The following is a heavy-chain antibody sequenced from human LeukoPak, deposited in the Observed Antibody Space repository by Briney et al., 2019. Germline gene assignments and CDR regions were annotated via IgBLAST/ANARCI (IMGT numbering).Heavy chain of an antibody. J-gene: IGHJ6*03. CDR3: ARLGYCSSTSCYYCYYYMDV. V-gene: IGHV1-18*01. CDR1: GYTFTSYG. Sequence: ASVKVSCKASGYTFTSYGISWVRQAPGQGLEWMGWISAYNGNTNYAQKLQGRVTMTTDTSTSTAYMELRSLRSDDTAVYYCARLGYCSSTSCYYCYYYMDVWGKGTTVTVSS. CDR2: ISAYNGNT. D-gene: IGHD2-2*01.